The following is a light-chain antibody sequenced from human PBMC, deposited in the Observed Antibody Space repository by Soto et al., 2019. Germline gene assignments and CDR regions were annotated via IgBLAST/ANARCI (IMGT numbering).Light chain of an antibody. CDR1: SSNIGAGYD. J-gene: IGLJ1*01. Sequence: QSVLTQPPSVSGAPGQRVTISCTGSSSNIGAGYDVHWYQQLPGTAPKLLIYGNSNRPSGVPDRFSGSKSGTSASLAITGLQAEDEADYYCQSYDSSMSRYVFGNGNKVTV. CDR2: GNS. V-gene: IGLV1-40*01. CDR3: QSYDSSMSRYV.